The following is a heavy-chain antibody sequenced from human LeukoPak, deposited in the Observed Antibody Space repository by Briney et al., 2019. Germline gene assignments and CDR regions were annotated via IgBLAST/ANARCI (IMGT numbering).Heavy chain of an antibody. V-gene: IGHV4-30-4*01. CDR2: IYYSGST. CDR1: GGSISSGDYY. J-gene: IGHJ4*02. CDR3: ARGSGSGWYYFDY. Sequence: PSQTLSLTCTVSGGSISSGDYYWSWIRQPPGKGLEWIGYIYYSGSTYYNPSLKSRVTISVDTSKNQFSLKLSSVTAADTAVYYCARGSGSGWYYFDYWGQGTLVTVSS. D-gene: IGHD6-19*01.